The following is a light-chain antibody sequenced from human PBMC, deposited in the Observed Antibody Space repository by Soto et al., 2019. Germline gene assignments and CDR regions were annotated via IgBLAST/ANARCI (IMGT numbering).Light chain of an antibody. V-gene: IGKV3-20*01. Sequence: LVTLSFPPSKRATLSCRASQSVSSSYLAWYQQKPGQAPRRLIYGASSRATGIPDRFSGSGSGTDFTLTISRLEPEDFAVYYCQQYGSSPPLTFGQGTRLEI. CDR3: QQYGSSPPLT. CDR1: QSVSSSY. J-gene: IGKJ5*01. CDR2: GAS.